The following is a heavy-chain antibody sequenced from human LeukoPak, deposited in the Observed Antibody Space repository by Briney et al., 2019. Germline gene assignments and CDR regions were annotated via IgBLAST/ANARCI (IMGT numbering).Heavy chain of an antibody. J-gene: IGHJ4*02. CDR1: GDAISSGNHY. V-gene: IGHV4-30-4*01. CDR2: ISYSGTT. Sequence: PSQTLSLTCTVSGDAISSGNHYWSCIRQPPGKGLEWIGYISYSGTTYYSASLKSRVTISVDTSTNQFSLKLVSVTAADTAVYYCAREDSSHFWDYWGQGTLVTVSS. CDR3: AREDSSHFWDY. D-gene: IGHD2-15*01.